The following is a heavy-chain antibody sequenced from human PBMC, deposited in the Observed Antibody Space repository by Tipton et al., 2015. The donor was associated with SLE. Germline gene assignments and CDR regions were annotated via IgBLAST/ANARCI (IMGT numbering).Heavy chain of an antibody. V-gene: IGHV3-30*02. J-gene: IGHJ4*02. CDR1: GFTFSSYG. CDR3: ARDGDDYYDSSGG. Sequence: SLRLSCAASGFTFSSYGMHWVRQAPGKGLEWVAFIRYDGSNKYYADSVKGRFTISRDNAKNSLYLQMNSLRAEDTAVYYCARDGDDYYDSSGGWGQGTLVTVSS. CDR2: IRYDGSNK. D-gene: IGHD3-22*01.